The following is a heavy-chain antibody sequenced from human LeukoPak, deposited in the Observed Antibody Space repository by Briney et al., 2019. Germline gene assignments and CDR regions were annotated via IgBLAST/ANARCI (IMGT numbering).Heavy chain of an antibody. CDR3: ARGRTYYYDTSGYYPSIYYGMDV. D-gene: IGHD3-22*01. Sequence: SETLSLTCTVSGYPISSGYYWYWIRQPPGKGLEWIGEINHGESTNYNPSLKSPATLSVDTSQHQFSLKVTSVTAADTAVYYCARGRTYYYDTSGYYPSIYYGMDVWGQGTTVTVSS. V-gene: IGHV4-38-2*02. J-gene: IGHJ6*02. CDR1: GYPISSGYY. CDR2: INHGEST.